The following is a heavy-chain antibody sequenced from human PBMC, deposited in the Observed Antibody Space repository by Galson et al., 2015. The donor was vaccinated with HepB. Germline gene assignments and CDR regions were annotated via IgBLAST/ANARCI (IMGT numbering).Heavy chain of an antibody. CDR3: AKDVVGHVMVRGPTLT. CDR2: ISGSGQTT. Sequence: SLRLSCAVSGFSFRDYAMAWVRQAPQKGLEWVSVISGSGQTTYYADSVKGRFTVSRDNHRDTLFLHMSAGRVEDTATYYCAKDVVGHVMVRGPTLTWGQGPLVTVSS. CDR1: GFSFRDYA. J-gene: IGHJ5*02. V-gene: IGHV3-23*01. D-gene: IGHD3-10*01.